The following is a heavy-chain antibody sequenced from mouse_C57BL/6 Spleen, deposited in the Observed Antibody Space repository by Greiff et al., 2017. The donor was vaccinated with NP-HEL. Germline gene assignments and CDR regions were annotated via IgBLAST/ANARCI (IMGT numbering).Heavy chain of an antibody. CDR1: GYAFSSYW. CDR2: IFPGDGDT. J-gene: IGHJ1*03. Sequence: QVQLQQSGAELVKPGASVKISCKASGYAFSSYWMNWVKQRPGKGLEWIGQIFPGDGDTNYNGKFKGKATLTADKSSSTAYMQLSSLTSEDSAVYFCARRTTVVAHYWYFDVWGTGTTVTVSS. D-gene: IGHD1-1*01. V-gene: IGHV1-80*01. CDR3: ARRTTVVAHYWYFDV.